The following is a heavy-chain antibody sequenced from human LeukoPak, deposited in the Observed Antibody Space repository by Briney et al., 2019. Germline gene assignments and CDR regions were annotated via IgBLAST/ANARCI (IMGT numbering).Heavy chain of an antibody. J-gene: IGHJ4*02. CDR3: AGGTPLTRY. V-gene: IGHV4-34*01. CDR1: GGSFSGYY. CDR2: INHSGST. Sequence: PSETLSLTCAVYGGSFSGYYWSWIRQPPGKGLEWIGEINHSGSTNYNPSLKSRVTISVDTSKSQFSLKLSSVTAADTAVYYCAGGTPLTRYWGQGTLVTVSS.